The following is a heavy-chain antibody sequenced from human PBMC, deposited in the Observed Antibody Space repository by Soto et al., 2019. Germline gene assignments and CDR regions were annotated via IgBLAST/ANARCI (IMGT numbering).Heavy chain of an antibody. CDR2: ISGSGDST. J-gene: IGHJ4*02. Sequence: EVQLSESGGGLVQPGGSLRLSCAASGFTFNRYGMSWVRQAPGKGLEWVSAISGSGDSTYYADSVKGRFTISRDSSNKTLDLQMNNLRADDTALYFCVKLRLELLYLDSWGRGALVIVSS. CDR1: GFTFNRYG. V-gene: IGHV3-23*01. D-gene: IGHD1-7*01. CDR3: VKLRLELLYLDS.